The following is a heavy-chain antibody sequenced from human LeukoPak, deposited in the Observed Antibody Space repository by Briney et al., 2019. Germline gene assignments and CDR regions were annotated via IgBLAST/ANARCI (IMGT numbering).Heavy chain of an antibody. J-gene: IGHJ4*02. CDR1: GFTFSSYG. V-gene: IGHV3-48*01. Sequence: PGGSLRLSCAASGFTFSSYGMSWVRQAPGKGLEWVSYISSSSSTIYDADSVKGRFTTSRDNAKNSLYLQMNSLRVEDTAVYYCARRGDYVDSWGQGTLVTVSS. CDR2: ISSSSSTI. CDR3: ARRGDYVDS.